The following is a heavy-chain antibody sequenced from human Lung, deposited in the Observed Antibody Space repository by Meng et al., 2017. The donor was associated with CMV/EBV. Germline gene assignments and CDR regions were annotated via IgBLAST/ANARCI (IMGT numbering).Heavy chain of an antibody. J-gene: IGHJ6*02. D-gene: IGHD3-3*01. V-gene: IGHV1-18*01. CDR1: GYTFTSYG. CDR2: ISAYNGNT. Sequence: ASVKVSXKASGYTFTSYGISWVRQAPGQGLEWMGWISAYNGNTNYAQKLQGRVTMTTDTSTSTAYMELRSLRADDTAVYYCARVRYYDFWSGYFNGMDVWGQGTTVTVSS. CDR3: ARVRYYDFWSGYFNGMDV.